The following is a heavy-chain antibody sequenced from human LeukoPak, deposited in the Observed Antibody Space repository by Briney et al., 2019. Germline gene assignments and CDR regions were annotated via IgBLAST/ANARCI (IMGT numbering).Heavy chain of an antibody. CDR2: IGTAGDT. CDR3: ARATAGVVLDV. V-gene: IGHV3-13*01. Sequence: PGGSLRLSCAASGFTFSSYDMHWVRQATGKGLEWVSAIGTAGDTYYPGSVKGRFTISRENAKNSLYLQMNSLRAGDTAVYYCARATAGVVLDVWGRGTTVTVSS. J-gene: IGHJ6*02. D-gene: IGHD2-8*01. CDR1: GFTFSSYD.